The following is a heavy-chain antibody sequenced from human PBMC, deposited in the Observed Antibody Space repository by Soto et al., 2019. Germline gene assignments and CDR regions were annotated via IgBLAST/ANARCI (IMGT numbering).Heavy chain of an antibody. CDR2: VYSSGST. CDR1: GGSISSNY. CDR3: ARYRREAVAGYTLDN. J-gene: IGHJ4*02. V-gene: IGHV4-59*01. Sequence: PSETLSLTCTVPGGSISSNYWTWIRQPPGKGLEWIGYVYSSGSTNYNPSLKSRVTISEDTSKSQFSLKVNSMTAADTAVYYCARYRREAVAGYTLDNWGQGILVTVSS. D-gene: IGHD6-13*01.